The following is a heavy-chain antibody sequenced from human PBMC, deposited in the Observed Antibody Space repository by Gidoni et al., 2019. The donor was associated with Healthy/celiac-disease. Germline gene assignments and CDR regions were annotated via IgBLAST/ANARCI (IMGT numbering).Heavy chain of an antibody. D-gene: IGHD1-26*01. V-gene: IGHV3-23*01. CDR2: ISGSGGST. CDR1: GFTFSSYA. J-gene: IGHJ4*02. CDR3: AKAPNVGGSFDY. Sequence: EGQLLGAGGGFVQPGGSLRLPCAAAGFTFSSYAMDWVRQAPGKGVEWVSAISGSGGSTYYDSVKVRFTISSDNSKNTLYLQMNSLRAADTAVYYCAKAPNVGGSFDYWGQGTLVTVSS.